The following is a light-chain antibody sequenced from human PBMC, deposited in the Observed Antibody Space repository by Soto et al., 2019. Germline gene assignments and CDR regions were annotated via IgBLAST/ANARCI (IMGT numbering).Light chain of an antibody. CDR1: QDIGSA. CDR3: QQFNGFPLT. V-gene: IGKV1-13*02. CDR2: DAS. J-gene: IGKJ4*01. Sequence: IQLTQSPSSLSASVGDRVTITCRAGQDIGSAVAWYQQIPGKAPKLLLYDASNLEAGVPSRFSGSGSGTDFTLTITSLRPEDFATYYCQQFNGFPLTCGGGTKVQIK.